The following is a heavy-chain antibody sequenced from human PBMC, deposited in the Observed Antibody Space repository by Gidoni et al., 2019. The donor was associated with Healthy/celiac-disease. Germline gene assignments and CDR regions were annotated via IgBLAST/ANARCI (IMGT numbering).Heavy chain of an antibody. CDR2: ISGSGGST. V-gene: IGHV3-23*01. CDR3: AKDHAVYCSSTSCFPYYFDY. J-gene: IGHJ4*02. Sequence: VQLLESGGGLVQPGGSLRLSCAASGFTFSSYAMSWVRQAPGKGLEWVSAISGSGGSTYYADSVKGRFTISRDNSKNTLYLQMNSLRAEDTAVYYCAKDHAVYCSSTSCFPYYFDYWGQGTLVTVSS. CDR1: GFTFSSYA. D-gene: IGHD2-2*01.